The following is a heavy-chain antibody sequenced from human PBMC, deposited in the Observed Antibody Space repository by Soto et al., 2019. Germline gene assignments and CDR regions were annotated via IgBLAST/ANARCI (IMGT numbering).Heavy chain of an antibody. D-gene: IGHD2-15*01. V-gene: IGHV2-5*01. Sequence: QITLKESGPTLVKPTQTLTLTCTFSGFSLSTSGVGVGWIRHPPGKALEWLALIYWYDDKSYRPSLKSRITTTKDTSKNQVLLTRTNMDPVDTATYYCAHSRVVVVAAAIGFWSWFDPWSHRTLVAVSS. CDR1: GFSLSTSGVG. CDR3: AHSRVVVVAAAIGFWSWFDP. J-gene: IGHJ5*02. CDR2: IYWYDDK.